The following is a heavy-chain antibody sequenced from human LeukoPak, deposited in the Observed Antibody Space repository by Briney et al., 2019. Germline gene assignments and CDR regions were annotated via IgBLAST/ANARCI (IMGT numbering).Heavy chain of an antibody. CDR2: ISGSGGST. CDR1: GFTFSSYA. V-gene: IGHV3-23*01. Sequence: GGSLRLSCATSGFTFSSYAMSWVRQAPGKGLEWVSAISGSGGSTYYADSVKGRFTISRDNAKNSLYLQMNSLRAEDTAVYYCARVDEMATDNYFDYWGQGTLVTVSS. CDR3: ARVDEMATDNYFDY. D-gene: IGHD5-24*01. J-gene: IGHJ4*02.